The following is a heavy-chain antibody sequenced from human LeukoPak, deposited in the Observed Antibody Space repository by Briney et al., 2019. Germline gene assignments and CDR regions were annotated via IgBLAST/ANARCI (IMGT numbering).Heavy chain of an antibody. Sequence: GGSLRLSCAASGFTFSSYAMHWVRQAPGKGLEWVAVISYDGSNKYYADSVKGRFTISRDNSKNTLYLQMNSLRAEDTAVYYCARDRRDGYNYDAFDIWGQGTMVTVSS. CDR2: ISYDGSNK. CDR3: ARDRRDGYNYDAFDI. J-gene: IGHJ3*02. V-gene: IGHV3-30*04. CDR1: GFTFSSYA. D-gene: IGHD5-24*01.